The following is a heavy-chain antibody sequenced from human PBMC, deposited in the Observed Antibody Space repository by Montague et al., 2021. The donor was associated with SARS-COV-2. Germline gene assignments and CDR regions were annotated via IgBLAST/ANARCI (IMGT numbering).Heavy chain of an antibody. Sequence: SLRLSCAASGLNFNMFPINWVRQVPGRGLEWVSSISHSGDTKCYADSVKGRFTISRDNAKNLVFLQMNSLRAEDTAVYYCARDYTNFDAFDIWGQGTTVTVSA. CDR3: ARDYTNFDAFDI. D-gene: IGHD2-8*01. CDR2: ISHSGDTK. CDR1: GLNFNMFP. V-gene: IGHV3-23*01. J-gene: IGHJ3*02.